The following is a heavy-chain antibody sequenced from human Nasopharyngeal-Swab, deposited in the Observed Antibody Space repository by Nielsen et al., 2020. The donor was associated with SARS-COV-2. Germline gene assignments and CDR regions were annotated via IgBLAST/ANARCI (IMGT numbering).Heavy chain of an antibody. CDR3: ARDRGKITMLPTGGMDV. CDR1: GFTFSSYA. D-gene: IGHD3-10*01. Sequence: GKSLKISCAASGFTFSSYAMHWVRQAPGKGLEWVAVISYDGSNKYYADSVKGRFTISRDNSKNTLYLQMNSLRAEDTAVYYCARDRGKITMLPTGGMDVWGQGTTVTVSS. V-gene: IGHV3-30-3*01. CDR2: ISYDGSNK. J-gene: IGHJ6*02.